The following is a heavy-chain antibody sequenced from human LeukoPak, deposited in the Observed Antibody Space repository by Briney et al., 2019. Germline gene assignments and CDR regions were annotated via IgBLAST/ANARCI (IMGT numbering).Heavy chain of an antibody. CDR3: ARAGYDFGNYFFDH. V-gene: IGHV4-34*01. CDR1: GGSLNGYY. D-gene: IGHD4-23*01. J-gene: IGHJ4*02. CDR2: GGNSGGT. Sequence: SETLSLTCAVYGGSLNGYYWSWIRQPPWKGLEWIGEGGNSGGTKFNPSLKSRVTMSVDSSKNQFSLKLTSVTAADTAVYYCARAGYDFGNYFFDHWGQGTLVTVSS.